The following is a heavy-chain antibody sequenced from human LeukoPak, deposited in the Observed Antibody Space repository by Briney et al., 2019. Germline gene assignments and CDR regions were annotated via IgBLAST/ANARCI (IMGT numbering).Heavy chain of an antibody. D-gene: IGHD3-22*01. CDR3: ARDYYDGIGYYYEDY. V-gene: IGHV3-23*01. CDR1: GFTFSSYG. CDR2: ISTSGGST. J-gene: IGHJ4*02. Sequence: TGGSLRLSCAASGFTFSSYGMSWVRQAPGKGLEWVSAISTSGGSTYYADSMKGRFTISRDNSKNTLSLQMNSLRAEDTAVYYCARDYYDGIGYYYEDYWGQGTLVTVSS.